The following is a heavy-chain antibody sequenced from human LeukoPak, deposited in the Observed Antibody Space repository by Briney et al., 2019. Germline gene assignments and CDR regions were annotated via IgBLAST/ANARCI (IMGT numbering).Heavy chain of an antibody. V-gene: IGHV3-66*01. CDR3: ARVGWTTVTTRDAFDI. J-gene: IGHJ3*02. CDR2: IYSGGST. D-gene: IGHD4-17*01. CDR1: GFTVSSNY. Sequence: GGSLRLSCAASGFTVSSNYLSWVRQAPGKGLEWVSVIYSGGSTYYADSVKGRFTISRDNSKNTLYLQMNSLRAEDTAVYYCARVGWTTVTTRDAFDIWGQGTMVTVSS.